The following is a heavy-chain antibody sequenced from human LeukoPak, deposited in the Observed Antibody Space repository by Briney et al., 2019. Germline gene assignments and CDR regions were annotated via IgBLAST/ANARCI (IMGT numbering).Heavy chain of an antibody. Sequence: GASVKVSCKASGYTFTSYYMHWVRQAPGQGLEWMGIINPSGGSTSYAQKFQGRVTMTRDTSTSTVYMELSSLRPEDTAVFYCARTPNDFWSGYPYYYYGMDVWGQGTTVTVSS. CDR2: INPSGGST. CDR3: ARTPNDFWSGYPYYYYGMDV. D-gene: IGHD3-3*01. J-gene: IGHJ6*02. V-gene: IGHV1-46*01. CDR1: GYTFTSYY.